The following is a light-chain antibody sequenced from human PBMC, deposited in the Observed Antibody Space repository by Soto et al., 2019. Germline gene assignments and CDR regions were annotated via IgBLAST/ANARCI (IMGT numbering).Light chain of an antibody. CDR2: DAS. J-gene: IGKJ3*01. CDR1: QSISSW. V-gene: IGKV1-5*01. Sequence: DIQMTQSPSTLSASVGDRVTITCRASQSISSWLAWYQQKPGKAPKLLIYDASSLESGVPSRFSGSGSGTEFTLTISSLQPDDFATYYCQQYNSYSIFTFDPGTKVDIK. CDR3: QQYNSYSIFT.